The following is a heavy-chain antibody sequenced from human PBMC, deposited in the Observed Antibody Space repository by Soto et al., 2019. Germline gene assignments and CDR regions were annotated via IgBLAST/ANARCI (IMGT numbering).Heavy chain of an antibody. CDR3: ARDLGDFWSGYYDYYYYYGMDV. Sequence: ASVKVSCKASGYTFTSYAMHWVRQAPGQRLEWMGWINAGNGNTKYSQKFQGRVTITRDTSASTAYMEPSSLRSEDTAVYYCARDLGDFWSGYYDYYYYYGMDVWGQGTTVTVSS. CDR1: GYTFTSYA. V-gene: IGHV1-3*01. CDR2: INAGNGNT. J-gene: IGHJ6*02. D-gene: IGHD3-3*01.